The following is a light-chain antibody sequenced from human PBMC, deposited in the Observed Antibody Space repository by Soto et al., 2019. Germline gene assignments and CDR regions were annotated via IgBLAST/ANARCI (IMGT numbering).Light chain of an antibody. CDR3: QQYVHWRPGA. V-gene: IGKV3-15*01. CDR1: QSVSSS. Sequence: EIVVTQSPATLSVSPGESVTLSCRASQSVSSSLAWYQQRPGQAPRLLIYDTSTRAAGIAARFSGSGSGTEFTLTISSLQSEDSAVYYCQQYVHWRPGAFGKGIKVDI. J-gene: IGKJ1*01. CDR2: DTS.